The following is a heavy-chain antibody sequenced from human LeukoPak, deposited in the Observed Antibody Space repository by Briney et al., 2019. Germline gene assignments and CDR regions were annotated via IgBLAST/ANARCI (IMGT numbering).Heavy chain of an antibody. Sequence: GGSLRLSCAASGFTVSSNYMSWVCQAPGKGLEWVSVIYSGGSTYYADSVKGRFTISRDNSKNTLYLQMNSLRAEDTAVYYCASPSSSPDAFDIWGQGTMVTVSS. J-gene: IGHJ3*02. V-gene: IGHV3-66*02. D-gene: IGHD6-6*01. CDR2: IYSGGST. CDR3: ASPSSSPDAFDI. CDR1: GFTVSSNY.